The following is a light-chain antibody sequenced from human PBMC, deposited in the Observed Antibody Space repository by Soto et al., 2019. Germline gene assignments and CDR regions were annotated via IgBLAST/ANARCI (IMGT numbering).Light chain of an antibody. J-gene: IGKJ1*01. CDR1: QSIGRF. CDR2: DAS. Sequence: DIQMTQSPSTLSASVGDRVTITCRASQSIGRFLACYQHQPGKAPKLLIYDASTLESGVPSRFSGTGSGTEFTFSITSLQPEDFGTYYCQQCYMGWTFGQGTKVDFK. V-gene: IGKV1-5*01. CDR3: QQCYMGWT.